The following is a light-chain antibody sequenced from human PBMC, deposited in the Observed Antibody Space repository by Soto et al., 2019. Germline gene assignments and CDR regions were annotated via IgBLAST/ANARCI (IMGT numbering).Light chain of an antibody. J-gene: IGLJ2*01. V-gene: IGLV2-8*01. CDR3: SSYAGSQHVV. Sequence: QSALTQPPSASGSPGQSVTISCTGTSSDVGGYNYVSWYQQHPGKAPKLMIYEVSKLPSGVPDRFSGSKSGNTASLTVSGLQAEDEAHYYCSSYAGSQHVVFGGETQLNVL. CDR2: EVS. CDR1: SSDVGGYNY.